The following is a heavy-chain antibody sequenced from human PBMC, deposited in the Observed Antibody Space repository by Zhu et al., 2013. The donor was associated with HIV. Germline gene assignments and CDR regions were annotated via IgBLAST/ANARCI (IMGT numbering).Heavy chain of an antibody. J-gene: IGHJ6*02. CDR3: ARPGRDIVVVPAATDYYYYGMDV. Sequence: QVQLVQSGAEVKKPGSSVKVSCKASGGTFSSYAISWVRQAPGQGLEWMGGIIPIFGTANYAQKFQGRVTITADKSTSTAYMELSSLRSEDTAVYYCARPGRDIVVVPAATDYYYYGMDVWGQGTTVTVSS. D-gene: IGHD2-2*01. V-gene: IGHV1-69*06. CDR1: GGTFSSYA. CDR2: IIPIFGTA.